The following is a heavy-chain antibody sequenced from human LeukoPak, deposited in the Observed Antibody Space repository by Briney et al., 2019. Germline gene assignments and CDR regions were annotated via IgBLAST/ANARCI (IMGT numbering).Heavy chain of an antibody. Sequence: ASVKVSCKASGYTFTSYGISWVRQAPGQGLEWMGWISAYNGNTNYAQKLQGRVTMATDTSTSTAYMELRSLRSDDTAVYYCARSPDYGDYYYYGMDVWGQGTTVTVSS. D-gene: IGHD4-17*01. CDR2: ISAYNGNT. CDR3: ARSPDYGDYYYYGMDV. V-gene: IGHV1-18*01. J-gene: IGHJ6*02. CDR1: GYTFTSYG.